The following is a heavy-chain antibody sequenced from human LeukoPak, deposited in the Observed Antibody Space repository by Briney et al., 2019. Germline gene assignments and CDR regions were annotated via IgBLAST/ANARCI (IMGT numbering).Heavy chain of an antibody. J-gene: IGHJ4*02. Sequence: GASVKVSFTASGGTFSSYAISWVRQAPGQGLEWMGGIIPIFGTANYAQKFQGRVTITADESTSTAYMELSSLRSEDTAVYYCARVSPGTVTTLDYWGQGTLVTVSS. D-gene: IGHD4-17*01. CDR3: ARVSPGTVTTLDY. CDR1: GGTFSSYA. CDR2: IIPIFGTA. V-gene: IGHV1-69*13.